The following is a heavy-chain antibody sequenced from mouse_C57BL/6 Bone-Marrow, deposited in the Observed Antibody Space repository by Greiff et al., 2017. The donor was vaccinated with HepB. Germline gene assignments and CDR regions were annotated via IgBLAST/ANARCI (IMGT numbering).Heavy chain of an antibody. D-gene: IGHD1-1*01. Sequence: LQESGPELVKPGASVKISCKASGYAFSSSWMNWVKQRPGKGLEWIGRIYPGDGDTNYNGKFKGKATLTADTSSSTAYMQLSSLTSKDSAVYFCARSLPYYYGSSYGFDYWGQGTTLTVSS. J-gene: IGHJ2*01. CDR2: IYPGDGDT. CDR1: GYAFSSSW. CDR3: ARSLPYYYGSSYGFDY. V-gene: IGHV1-82*01.